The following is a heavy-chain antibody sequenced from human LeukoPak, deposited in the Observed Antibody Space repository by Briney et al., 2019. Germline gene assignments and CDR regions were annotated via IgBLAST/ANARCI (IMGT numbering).Heavy chain of an antibody. CDR2: ISGSGATT. CDR1: GFTFNVYA. V-gene: IGHV3-23*01. J-gene: IGHJ5*02. CDR3: AKDRNDFWSGYSHANWFDP. Sequence: PGGSLRLSCAASGFTFNVYAMAWVRQAPGKGLEWVSSISGSGATTYYADSVKGRFTISRDNSKNTVFLQMNSLRAEDTAVYYCAKDRNDFWSGYSHANWFDPWGQGTLVTVSS. D-gene: IGHD3-3*01.